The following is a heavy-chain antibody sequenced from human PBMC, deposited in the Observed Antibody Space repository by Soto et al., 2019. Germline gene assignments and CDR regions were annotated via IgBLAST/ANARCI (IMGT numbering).Heavy chain of an antibody. CDR2: INHSGST. V-gene: IGHV4-34*01. Sequence: SETLSLTCAVFGGSFSGFNWTWIRQPPGKGLEWIGEINHSGSTNYNPSLKSRVTISVDTPKNQFSLKLSTVTAADTAVYYCAREAYYCSGGNCYSLADYWGQGTLVTVSS. J-gene: IGHJ4*02. CDR1: GGSFSGFN. D-gene: IGHD2-15*01. CDR3: AREAYYCSGGNCYSLADY.